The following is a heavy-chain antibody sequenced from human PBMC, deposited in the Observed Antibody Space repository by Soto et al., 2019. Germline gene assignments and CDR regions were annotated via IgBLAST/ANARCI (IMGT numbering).Heavy chain of an antibody. Sequence: GESLTLTCAASGVTFNTACWSGIRQAPGKGLDWVGRIDGGKTDFSAPVEGRFTFSRDDSRNTLFLQMSSLKTEDTGVYYCASNAATKVGALSYWGQGTLVTVSS. D-gene: IGHD1-26*01. J-gene: IGHJ4*02. CDR2: IDGGKT. V-gene: IGHV3-15*01. CDR1: GVTFNTAC. CDR3: ASNAATKVGALSY.